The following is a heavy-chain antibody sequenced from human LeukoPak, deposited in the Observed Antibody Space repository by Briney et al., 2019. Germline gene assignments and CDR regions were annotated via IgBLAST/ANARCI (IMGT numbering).Heavy chain of an antibody. D-gene: IGHD5-12*01. CDR3: ARTGVATIKNFDY. CDR2: IYHSGST. J-gene: IGHJ4*02. Sequence: SETLSLTCAVSGYSISSGYYWGWIRQPPGQGLEWIGSIYHSGSTYYNPSLKSRVTISVDTSENQFSLKLSSVTAADTAVYYCARTGVATIKNFDYWGQGTLVTVSS. V-gene: IGHV4-38-2*01. CDR1: GYSISSGYY.